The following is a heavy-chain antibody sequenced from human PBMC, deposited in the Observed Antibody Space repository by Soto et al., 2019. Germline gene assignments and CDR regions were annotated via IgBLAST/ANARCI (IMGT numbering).Heavy chain of an antibody. D-gene: IGHD3-10*01. J-gene: IGHJ5*02. Sequence: ASVKVSCKASGYTFTSYYMHWVRQAPGQGLEWMGIINPSGGSTSYAQKFQGRVTMTRDTSTSTVYMELSSLRSEDTAVYYCAREPLVYYYGSGIPCVDPWGQVTLVTVSS. CDR2: INPSGGST. V-gene: IGHV1-46*01. CDR3: AREPLVYYYGSGIPCVDP. CDR1: GYTFTSYY.